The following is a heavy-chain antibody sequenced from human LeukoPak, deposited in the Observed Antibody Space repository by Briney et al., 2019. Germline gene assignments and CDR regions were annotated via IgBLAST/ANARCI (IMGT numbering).Heavy chain of an antibody. CDR3: ARGSGYSYGFTGRERTKSRLDY. J-gene: IGHJ4*02. Sequence: PTGGSLRLSCAASGFTFSNAWMSWVRQAPGKGLEWVAVLSFDGTTKYYADSVKGRFTISRDNSKNTLYLQMDSLRAEDTAVYYCARGSGYSYGFTGRERTKSRLDYWGQGTLVTVSS. CDR1: GFTFSNAW. D-gene: IGHD5-18*01. V-gene: IGHV3-30*03. CDR2: LSFDGTTK.